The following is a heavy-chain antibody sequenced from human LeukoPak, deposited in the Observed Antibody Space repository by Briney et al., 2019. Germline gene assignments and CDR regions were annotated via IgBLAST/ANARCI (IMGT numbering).Heavy chain of an antibody. V-gene: IGHV1-8*01. CDR1: GYTSTSYD. CDR2: MNPNSGNT. J-gene: IGHJ6*03. Sequence: EASVTVSCKASGYTSTSYDINWVRQATGQGLEWMGWMNPNSGNTGYAQKFQGRVTMTRDTSISTVYMELSSLRSDDTAVYYCARADSVPAGDYHYWYMDVWGKGTTVTVSS. D-gene: IGHD2-2*01. CDR3: ARADSVPAGDYHYWYMDV.